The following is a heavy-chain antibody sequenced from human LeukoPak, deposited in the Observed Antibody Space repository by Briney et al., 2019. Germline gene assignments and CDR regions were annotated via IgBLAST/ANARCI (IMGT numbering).Heavy chain of an antibody. CDR1: GGSISSSSYY. D-gene: IGHD6-13*01. J-gene: IGHJ4*02. CDR2: IYHSGTT. Sequence: PSETLSLTCTVSGGSISSSSYYWGWIRQPPGKGLECIGRIYHSGTTYYNPSLKSRVTISVDTSKNQFSLKLSSVTAADTAIYYCASQAILAAADTDYWGEGDLVTVSS. CDR3: ASQAILAAADTDY. V-gene: IGHV4-39*01.